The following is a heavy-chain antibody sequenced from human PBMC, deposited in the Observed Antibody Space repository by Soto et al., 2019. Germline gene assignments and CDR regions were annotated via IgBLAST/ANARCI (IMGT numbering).Heavy chain of an antibody. D-gene: IGHD3-3*01. CDR1: GFTVSTSS. Sequence: GGSLRLSCAASGFTVSTSSMRWFRQAPGKGLEWVASIKQDGSEKFYVDSVKGRFAISRDNAKNSLYLQMNSLRADDTATYYCARFSQSGYDVWGQGTMVTVS. CDR2: IKQDGSEK. J-gene: IGHJ3*01. V-gene: IGHV3-7*05. CDR3: ARFSQSGYDV.